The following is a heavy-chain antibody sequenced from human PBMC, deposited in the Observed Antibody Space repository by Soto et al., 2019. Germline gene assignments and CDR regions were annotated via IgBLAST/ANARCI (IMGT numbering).Heavy chain of an antibody. Sequence: QLQESGPGLVKPSEPLSLTCSVSGDSISSYFKNWIRQPPGKGLEWIGCIYDDGSTKYNPAIESRVTILLDTSKNEFSLRLRSVTSADTAVYYCVSSRSAIYGDAFDVWGQGTMVTVSS. CDR3: VSSRSAIYGDAFDV. CDR1: GDSISSYF. V-gene: IGHV4-59*03. J-gene: IGHJ3*01. CDR2: IYDDGST. D-gene: IGHD2-2*01.